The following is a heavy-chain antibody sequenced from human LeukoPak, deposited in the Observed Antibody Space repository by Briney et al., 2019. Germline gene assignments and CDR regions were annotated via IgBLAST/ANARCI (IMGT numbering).Heavy chain of an antibody. D-gene: IGHD2-15*01. J-gene: IGHJ2*01. CDR1: GFTFSSYS. CDR2: ISSSSSYI. Sequence: GGSLRLSCAASGFTFSSYSMNWVRQAPGKGLEWVSSISSSSSYIYYADSVKGRFTISRDNAKNSLYLQMNSLRAEDTAVYYCARDPYCSGGSCYERYFDLWGRGTLVTVSS. V-gene: IGHV3-21*01. CDR3: ARDPYCSGGSCYERYFDL.